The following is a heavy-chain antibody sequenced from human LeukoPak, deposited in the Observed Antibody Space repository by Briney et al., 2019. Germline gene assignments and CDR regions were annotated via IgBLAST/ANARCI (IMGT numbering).Heavy chain of an antibody. D-gene: IGHD3-3*01. J-gene: IGHJ4*02. Sequence: SETLSLTCTVSGGSINSYYWSWIRQPPGKGLEWIGEINHSGSTNYNPSLKSRVTISVDTSKNQFSLKLSSVTAADTAVYYCARGPSFWIRRFDYWGQGTLVTVSS. CDR2: INHSGST. CDR3: ARGPSFWIRRFDY. V-gene: IGHV4-34*01. CDR1: GGSINSYY.